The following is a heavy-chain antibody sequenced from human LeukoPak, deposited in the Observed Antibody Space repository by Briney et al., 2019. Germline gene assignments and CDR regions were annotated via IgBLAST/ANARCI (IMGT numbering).Heavy chain of an antibody. CDR2: IFHTGPA. D-gene: IGHD6-13*01. V-gene: IGHV4-59*08. J-gene: IGHJ4*02. Sequence: SETLSLTHNVSIGSIRIYYWSCIRQPPGGGLECIGYIFHTGPATYNPSLKSRFPMAVDTSKNQFSLKVTSVTAADTAVYYCASQVHWAAALDSWGQGTLVSVSS. CDR3: ASQVHWAAALDS. CDR1: IGSIRIYY.